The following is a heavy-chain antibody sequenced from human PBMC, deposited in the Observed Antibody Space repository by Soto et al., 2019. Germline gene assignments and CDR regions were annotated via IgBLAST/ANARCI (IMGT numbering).Heavy chain of an antibody. Sequence: LRLSCAASGFTFSSYSMNWVRQAPGKGLEWVSYISSSSSTIYYADSVKGRFTISRDNAKNSLYLQMNSLRDEDTAVYYCAREACGGDCYDDYWGQGTLVTVSS. CDR2: ISSSSSTI. J-gene: IGHJ4*02. CDR1: GFTFSSYS. CDR3: AREACGGDCYDDY. V-gene: IGHV3-48*02. D-gene: IGHD2-21*02.